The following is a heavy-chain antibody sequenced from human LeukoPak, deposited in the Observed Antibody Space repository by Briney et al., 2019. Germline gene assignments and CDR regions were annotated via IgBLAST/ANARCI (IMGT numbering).Heavy chain of an antibody. V-gene: IGHV3-33*01. CDR2: IWYDGSNK. CDR3: ARADYYDSSGYYDY. J-gene: IGHJ4*02. CDR1: GFTFSSYG. Sequence: PGGSLRLSCAASGFTFSSYGMHWVRQAPGKGPEWVAVIWYDGSNKYYADSVKGRFTISRDNSKNTLYLQMNGLRAEDTAVYYCARADYYDSSGYYDYWGQGTLVTVSS. D-gene: IGHD3-22*01.